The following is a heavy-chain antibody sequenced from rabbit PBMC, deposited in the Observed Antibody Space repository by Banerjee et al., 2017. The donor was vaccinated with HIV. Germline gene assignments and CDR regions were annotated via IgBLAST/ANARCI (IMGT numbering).Heavy chain of an antibody. J-gene: IGHJ4*01. CDR3: ARDEYGFNL. CDR2: IYTSSGST. Sequence: QEQLVESGGGLVQPEGSLTLTCKASGFDFSSYGISWVRQAPGKGLEWIACIYTSSGSTWYASWAKGRFTISKTSSTTVTLQMTSLTAADTATYFCARDEYGFNLWGPGTLVTVS. D-gene: IGHD2-1*01. CDR1: GFDFSSYG. V-gene: IGHV1S45*01.